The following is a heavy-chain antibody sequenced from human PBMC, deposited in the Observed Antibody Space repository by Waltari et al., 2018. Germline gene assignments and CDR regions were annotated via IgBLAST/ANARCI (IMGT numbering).Heavy chain of an antibody. CDR2: INAYGGST. J-gene: IGHJ3*01. CDR3: ARDVDYFDGSGDRDAFDV. V-gene: IGHV1-46*01. D-gene: IGHD3-9*01. CDR1: GFRIASYY. Sequence: QEQVLQSGAEMKPPGASVKISCQASGFRIASYYMYWVRQAPGGGLEWMGRINAYGGSTDYAPMFQDRVTLTSDTSTNTVYLELRSLRSEDTAVYYCARDVDYFDGSGDRDAFDVWGQGTKVTVSS.